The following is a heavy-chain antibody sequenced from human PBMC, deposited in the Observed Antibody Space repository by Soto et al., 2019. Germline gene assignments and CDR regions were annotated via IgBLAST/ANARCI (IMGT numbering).Heavy chain of an antibody. Sequence: PSETLSLTCTVSGGSIGSGGYYWSWIRQHPGKGLEWIGYIYYSGSTYYNPSLKSRVTISVDTSKNQFSLKLSSVTAADTAVYYCARVFLQVAAAGNNWFDPWGQGTLVTVSS. D-gene: IGHD6-13*01. J-gene: IGHJ5*02. V-gene: IGHV4-31*03. CDR1: GGSIGSGGYY. CDR3: ARVFLQVAAAGNNWFDP. CDR2: IYYSGST.